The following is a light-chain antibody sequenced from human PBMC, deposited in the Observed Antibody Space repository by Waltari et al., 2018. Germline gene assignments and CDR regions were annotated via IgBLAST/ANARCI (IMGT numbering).Light chain of an antibody. Sequence: QSVLTQSPSVSGAPGQRVTISCTGSSSNVGAGSDVPWYQQLPGTAPKLLIYGNTSRPSGVPDRFSASKSGTSASLAITGLQAEDEADYYCQSYDSSLSGWVFGGGTKLTVL. J-gene: IGLJ3*02. CDR1: SSNVGAGSD. CDR2: GNT. CDR3: QSYDSSLSGWV. V-gene: IGLV1-40*01.